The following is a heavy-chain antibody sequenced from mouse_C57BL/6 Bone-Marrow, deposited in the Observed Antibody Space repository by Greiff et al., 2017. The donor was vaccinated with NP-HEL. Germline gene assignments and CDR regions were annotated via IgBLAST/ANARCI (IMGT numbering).Heavy chain of an antibody. CDR3: ARPFYYGYVAWAWFAY. Sequence: DVQLVESGGGLVQPGESLKLSCESNEYEFPSHDMSWVRKTPEKRLELVAAINSDGGSTYYPDNMESRFIISRANTKKPLYLQISSLRSEDTALYYCARPFYYGYVAWAWFAYWGQGTLVTVSA. CDR1: EYEFPSHD. D-gene: IGHD2-2*01. CDR2: INSDGGST. J-gene: IGHJ3*01. V-gene: IGHV5-2*01.